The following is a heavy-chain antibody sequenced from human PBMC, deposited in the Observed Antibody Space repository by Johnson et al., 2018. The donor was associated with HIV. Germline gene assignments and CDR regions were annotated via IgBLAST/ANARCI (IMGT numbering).Heavy chain of an antibody. V-gene: IGHV3-30-3*01. CDR3: ARDYREANAFDI. Sequence: QEKLVESGGGVVQPGRSLRLSCAASGFTFSNYTMHWVRQAPGTGLEWVALISYDGGNKHFADAVQGRFTSSRDNSKNTRYLQMNSLRAEDTAVYYCARDYREANAFDIWGQGTMVTVSS. CDR1: GFTFSNYT. CDR2: ISYDGGNK. D-gene: IGHD1-26*01. J-gene: IGHJ3*02.